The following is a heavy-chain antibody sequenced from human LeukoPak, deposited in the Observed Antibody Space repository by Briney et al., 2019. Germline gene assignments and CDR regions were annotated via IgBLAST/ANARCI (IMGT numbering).Heavy chain of an antibody. J-gene: IGHJ6*03. CDR1: GYTLSQYG. CDR3: TRDSGHMDV. Sequence: GASVKVSCKASGYTLSQYGISWLRQAPGQGLEWMGWISAYNGNTNYGNTNYAQKFQGRVTMTTDTSTSTAYMALRSLRSDDTVVYYCTRDSGHMDVWGKGTTVTVSS. V-gene: IGHV1-18*01. CDR2: ISAYNGNTNYGNT.